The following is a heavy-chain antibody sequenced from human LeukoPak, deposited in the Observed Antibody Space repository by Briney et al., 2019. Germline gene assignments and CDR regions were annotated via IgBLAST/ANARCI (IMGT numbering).Heavy chain of an antibody. V-gene: IGHV1-69*17. J-gene: IGHJ6*02. D-gene: IGHD3-10*01. CDR1: GDAFNSHT. CDR2: IIPSFGIP. Sequence: SVKVSCKASGDAFNSHTINWVRRAPGQGLEWVGSIIPSFGIPSYAQKFRGRATISADTSTTTAYMDLPSLRSEDTAVYYCARDFWGTMVRGASMDVWGQGTTVTVSS. CDR3: ARDFWGTMVRGASMDV.